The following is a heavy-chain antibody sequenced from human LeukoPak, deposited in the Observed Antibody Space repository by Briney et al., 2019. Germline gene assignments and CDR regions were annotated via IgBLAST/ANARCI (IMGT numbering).Heavy chain of an antibody. Sequence: GGSLRLSCAASGFTFSSYVMSWVRQAPGQGLEWVSTITGSGGNTYYADSVKGRFTISRDNSKDTLYLQMNSLRAEDTAVYYCAKSRVGYDYWGQGTLVTVSS. CDR1: GFTFSSYV. V-gene: IGHV3-23*01. CDR2: ITGSGGNT. J-gene: IGHJ4*02. D-gene: IGHD5-12*01. CDR3: AKSRVGYDY.